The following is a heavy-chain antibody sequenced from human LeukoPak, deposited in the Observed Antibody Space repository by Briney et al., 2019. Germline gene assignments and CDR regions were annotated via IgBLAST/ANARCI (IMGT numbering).Heavy chain of an antibody. CDR2: INPNSGGT. V-gene: IGHV1-2*02. Sequence: ASVKVSCKASGYTFTGYYMHWVRQAPGQGLEWMGWINPNSGGTNYAQKFQGRVTMTRDTSTSTVYMELSSLRSEDTAVYYCARGLRITMIVVVQHFDYWGQGTLVTVSS. D-gene: IGHD3-22*01. CDR1: GYTFTGYY. J-gene: IGHJ4*02. CDR3: ARGLRITMIVVVQHFDY.